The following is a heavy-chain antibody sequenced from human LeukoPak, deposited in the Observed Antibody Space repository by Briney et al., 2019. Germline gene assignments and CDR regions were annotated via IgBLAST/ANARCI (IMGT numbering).Heavy chain of an antibody. CDR1: GGSISSGSYY. CDR2: IYTSGST. V-gene: IGHV4-61*02. Sequence: SETLSLTCTVCGGSISSGSYYWSWIRQPAGKGLEWIGRIYTSGSTNYNPSLKSRVTISVDTSKNQFSLKLSSVTAADTAVYYCAARGGVGATNPFDYWGQGTLVTVSS. CDR3: AARGGVGATNPFDY. D-gene: IGHD1-26*01. J-gene: IGHJ4*02.